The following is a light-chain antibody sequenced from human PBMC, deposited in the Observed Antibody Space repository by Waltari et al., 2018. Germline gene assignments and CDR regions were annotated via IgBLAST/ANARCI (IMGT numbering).Light chain of an antibody. J-gene: IGKJ2*01. CDR1: RTTGRY. V-gene: IGKV1-39*01. CDR3: QQGYNAVYT. CDR2: AAV. Sequence: DIQMTKSPPSLPASVGDSVTITCRASRTTGRYLNWYQQKSGKAPNLLIHAAVNLQRGVPSRFSGSGSGTDFTLTISSLEPDDFATYYGQQGYNAVYTFGQGTKLEIK.